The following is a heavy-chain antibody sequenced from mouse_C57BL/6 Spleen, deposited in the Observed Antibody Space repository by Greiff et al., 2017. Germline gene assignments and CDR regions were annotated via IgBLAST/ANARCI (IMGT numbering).Heavy chain of an antibody. CDR1: GYTFTSYW. J-gene: IGHJ2*01. Sequence: VQLQQPGAELVKPGASVKMSCKASGYTFTSYWITWVKQRPGQGLEWIGDIYPGSGSTNYNEKFQSQATLTVDTSSSPAYMQLSSLTSEDSAVYYCARVLYYGNDDYWGQGTTLTVSS. CDR2: IYPGSGST. D-gene: IGHD2-2*01. V-gene: IGHV1-55*01. CDR3: ARVLYYGNDDY.